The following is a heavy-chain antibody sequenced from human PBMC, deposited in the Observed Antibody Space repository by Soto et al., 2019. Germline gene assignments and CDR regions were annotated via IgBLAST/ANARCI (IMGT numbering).Heavy chain of an antibody. Sequence: ASVKVSCKASGYTFTAYYRHGLRQAPGQGLEWMGWVNPHSGATVFAQKFLGSVTLTTDTSINTAYMELTSLTSDETALYYCARPTNPWEHYAFHICGHGTLVTVSS. J-gene: IGHJ3*02. CDR2: VNPHSGAT. V-gene: IGHV1-2*04. CDR1: GYTFTAYY. D-gene: IGHD1-26*01. CDR3: ARPTNPWEHYAFHI.